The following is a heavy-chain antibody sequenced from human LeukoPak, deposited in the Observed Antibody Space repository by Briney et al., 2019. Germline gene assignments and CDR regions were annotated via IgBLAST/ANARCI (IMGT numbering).Heavy chain of an antibody. V-gene: IGHV3-20*01. J-gene: IGHJ5*02. CDR3: ARVSTYYDFWSGYGRLNWFDP. D-gene: IGHD3-3*01. CDR2: INWNGGST. Sequence: GGSLRLSCAASGFTFDDYGMSWVRQAPGKGLEWVSGINWNGGSTGYADSVKGRFTISRDNAKNSLYLQMNSLRAEDTALYHCARVSTYYDFWSGYGRLNWFDPWGQGTLVTVSS. CDR1: GFTFDDYG.